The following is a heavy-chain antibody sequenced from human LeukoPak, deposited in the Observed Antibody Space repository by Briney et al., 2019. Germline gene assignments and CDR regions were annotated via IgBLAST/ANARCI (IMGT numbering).Heavy chain of an antibody. CDR1: GFTFSSYA. CDR2: TWYDGSPK. V-gene: IGHV3-33*01. CDR3: ARLSRDMSSSFDY. J-gene: IGHJ4*02. D-gene: IGHD2-15*01. Sequence: GGSLRLSCAASGFTFSSYAIHRDRQAPGKELEWVAVTWYDGSPKYYADSVKGRFTVSRDNSKNTLYLQMSSLRAEDTAVYYCARLSRDMSSSFDYWGQGTLVTVSS.